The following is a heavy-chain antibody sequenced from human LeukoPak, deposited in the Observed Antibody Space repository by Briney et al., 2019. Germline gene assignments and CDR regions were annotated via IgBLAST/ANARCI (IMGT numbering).Heavy chain of an antibody. Sequence: PGRSLRLSCAASGFTFSSYGMHWVRQAPGKGLEWVAVISYDGSNKYYADSVKGRFTISRDNSKNTLYLQMNSLRAEDTAVYYCVITEWFGEYADTLTFDYWGQGTLVTVSS. D-gene: IGHD3-10*01. CDR1: GFTFSSYG. V-gene: IGHV3-30*03. CDR2: ISYDGSNK. J-gene: IGHJ4*02. CDR3: VITEWFGEYADTLTFDY.